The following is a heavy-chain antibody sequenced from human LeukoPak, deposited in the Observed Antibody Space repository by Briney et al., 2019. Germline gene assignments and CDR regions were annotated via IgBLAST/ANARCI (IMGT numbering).Heavy chain of an antibody. D-gene: IGHD2-2*01. CDR1: GYSFTSYW. CDR3: ARPGNSIHCSSTSCYFDY. Sequence: PGESLKISCKGSGYSFTSYWIGWVRQMPGKGLEWMGVIYPGDSDTRYSPSFQGQVTISADKSISTAYLQWSSLKASDTAMYYCARPGNSIHCSSTSCYFDYWAREPWSPSPQ. CDR2: IYPGDSDT. V-gene: IGHV5-51*01. J-gene: IGHJ4*02.